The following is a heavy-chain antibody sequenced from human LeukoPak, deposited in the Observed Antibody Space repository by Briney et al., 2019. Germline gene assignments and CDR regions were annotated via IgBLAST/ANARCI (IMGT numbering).Heavy chain of an antibody. J-gene: IGHJ5*02. V-gene: IGHV4-30-4*01. Sequence: SETLSLTCTVSGGSISSGDYYWSWIRQPPGKGLEWIGYIYYSGSTYYNPSLKSRVTISVDTSKNQFSLKLSSVTAADTAVYYCARGPSSGGTSRLVQRDWFDPWGQGTLVTVSS. CDR3: ARGPSSGGTSRLVQRDWFDP. CDR1: GGSISSGDYY. D-gene: IGHD2-15*01. CDR2: IYYSGST.